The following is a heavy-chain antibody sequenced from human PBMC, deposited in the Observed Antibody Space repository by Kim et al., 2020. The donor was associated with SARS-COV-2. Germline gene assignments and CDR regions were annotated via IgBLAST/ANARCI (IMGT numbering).Heavy chain of an antibody. D-gene: IGHD3-10*01. CDR1: GYSISSGYY. J-gene: IGHJ5*02. Sequence: SETLSLTCTVSGYSISSGYYWGWIRQPPGKGLEWIGSIYHSGSTYYNPSLKSRVTISVDTSKNQFSLKLSSVTAADTAVYYCAREGGSGSYYQLGMGWFDPWGQGTLVTVSS. CDR3: AREGGSGSYYQLGMGWFDP. V-gene: IGHV4-38-2*02. CDR2: IYHSGST.